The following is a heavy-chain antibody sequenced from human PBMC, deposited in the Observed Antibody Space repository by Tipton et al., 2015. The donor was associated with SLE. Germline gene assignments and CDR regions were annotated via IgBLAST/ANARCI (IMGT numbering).Heavy chain of an antibody. CDR2: SNWNGDRT. J-gene: IGHJ6*02. V-gene: IGHV3-20*04. CDR3: VRDLYPYGMEV. Sequence: QLVQSGGGVVQPGRSLRLSCAASGFMFENYAMSWVRQAPGRGLEWVSGSNWNGDRTGYADSVKGRFTISRDNAKNSLYLEMSSLRAEDTALYFCVRDLYPYGMEVWGQGTTVNVSS. CDR1: GFMFENYA. D-gene: IGHD3-16*01.